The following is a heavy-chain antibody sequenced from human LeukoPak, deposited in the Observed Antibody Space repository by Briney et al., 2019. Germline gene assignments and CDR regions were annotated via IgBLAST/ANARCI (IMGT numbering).Heavy chain of an antibody. Sequence: SETLSLTCTVSGGSISNYYWTWIRQPAGKGLEWIGRVYTSGSTNYNPSLKSRVTLSLDTSKNQFSLRLNYVTAADTGVYYCARGSSWYVNWFDPWGQGTLVTVSS. CDR3: ARGSSWYVNWFDP. CDR2: VYTSGST. D-gene: IGHD6-13*01. V-gene: IGHV4-4*07. J-gene: IGHJ5*02. CDR1: GGSISNYY.